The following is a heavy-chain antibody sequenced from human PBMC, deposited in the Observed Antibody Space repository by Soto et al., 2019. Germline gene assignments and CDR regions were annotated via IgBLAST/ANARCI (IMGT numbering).Heavy chain of an antibody. V-gene: IGHV3-49*03. J-gene: IGHJ4*02. Sequence: GGSLRLSCTASGFIFGDYAVSWFRQAPGKGLEWVGLIRSKAYGGTTEYAASVKGRFIISRDDSKSIAYLQMNSLITEDTAVYYCARSKMFDYWCQGTLVTVSS. CDR2: IRSKAYGGTT. CDR3: ARSKMFDY. CDR1: GFIFGDYA.